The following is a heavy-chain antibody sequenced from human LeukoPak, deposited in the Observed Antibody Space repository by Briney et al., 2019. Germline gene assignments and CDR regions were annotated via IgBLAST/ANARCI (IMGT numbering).Heavy chain of an antibody. Sequence: PSETLSLTCTVSGGSITNYYWSWIRQPPGEGLEWIAYIYYSGSTEYNPSLESRVTISVDTSKNQFSLKVYSVTAADTAVYYCARHFSGAAAPLPFDFWGQGTLVTVSS. J-gene: IGHJ4*02. CDR2: IYYSGST. CDR1: GGSITNYY. D-gene: IGHD6-13*01. V-gene: IGHV4-59*08. CDR3: ARHFSGAAAPLPFDF.